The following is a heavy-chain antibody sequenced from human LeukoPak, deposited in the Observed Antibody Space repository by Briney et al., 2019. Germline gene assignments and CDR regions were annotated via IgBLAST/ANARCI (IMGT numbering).Heavy chain of an antibody. D-gene: IGHD3-9*01. CDR2: IYPADSDT. J-gene: IGHJ4*02. V-gene: IGHV5-51*01. CDR3: ARNPTGWYLDY. Sequence: GESLKISCNGSGYTFTSYWIAWVRQMPGKGLEWMGIIYPADSDTRYSPSFQGQVTTSADKSISTAYLQWSSLKASDSAVYYCARNPTGWYLDYWGQGTLVTVSS. CDR1: GYTFTSYW.